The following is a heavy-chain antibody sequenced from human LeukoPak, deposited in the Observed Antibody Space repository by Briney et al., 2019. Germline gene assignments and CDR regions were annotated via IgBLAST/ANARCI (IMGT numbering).Heavy chain of an antibody. Sequence: SETLSLTCTVSGGSISSYYWSWIRQPPGNGLEWIGYIYYSGTTNYNPSLKSRVTISVDTTKNKFSLKLSSVTAADTAVYYCARGVYIAAAQYAYWGQGTLVTVSS. J-gene: IGHJ4*02. D-gene: IGHD6-13*01. CDR2: IYYSGTT. CDR1: GGSISSYY. CDR3: ARGVYIAAAQYAY. V-gene: IGHV4-59*01.